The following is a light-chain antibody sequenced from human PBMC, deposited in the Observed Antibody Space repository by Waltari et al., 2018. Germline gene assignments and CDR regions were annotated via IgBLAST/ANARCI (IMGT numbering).Light chain of an antibody. V-gene: IGLV1-40*01. J-gene: IGLJ2*01. CDR1: SSNIGAGYD. CDR3: QSYDSSLSGSRV. CDR2: VNR. Sequence: QSVLTQPPSVSGAPGQRVTISCTGSSSNIGAGYDVHWYQQLPGTAPKLLILVNRKRPAGVPDRFAGSKSGTSASLAITGLQAEDEADYYCQSYDSSLSGSRVFGGGTKLTVL.